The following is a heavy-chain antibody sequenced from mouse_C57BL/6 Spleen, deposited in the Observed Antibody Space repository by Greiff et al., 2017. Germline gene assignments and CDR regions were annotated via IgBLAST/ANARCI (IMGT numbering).Heavy chain of an antibody. Sequence: EVQRVESGGDLVKPGGSLKLSCAASGFTFSSYGMSWVRQTPDKRLEWVATISSGGSYPYYPDSVKGRFTISRDNAKTTLYLQMSSLKSEDTAMYYCARHGDYDYYWYCDVWGTGTTVTVSS. V-gene: IGHV5-6*01. CDR1: GFTFSSYG. CDR3: ARHGDYDYYWYCDV. CDR2: ISSGGSYP. J-gene: IGHJ1*03. D-gene: IGHD2-4*01.